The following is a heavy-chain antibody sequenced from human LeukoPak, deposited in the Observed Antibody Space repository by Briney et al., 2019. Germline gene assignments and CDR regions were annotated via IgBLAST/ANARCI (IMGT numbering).Heavy chain of an antibody. V-gene: IGHV4-61*02. CDR1: GGSISSGMYY. Sequence: PSQTLSLTCTVSGGSISSGMYYWSWIRQPAGKGLEWIGRIYTSGSTNYNPSLKSRVTISVDTSKNQFSLKLSSVTAADTAVYYCVREGWQWLVHAFDIWGQGTMVTGSS. D-gene: IGHD6-19*01. CDR2: IYTSGST. CDR3: VREGWQWLVHAFDI. J-gene: IGHJ3*02.